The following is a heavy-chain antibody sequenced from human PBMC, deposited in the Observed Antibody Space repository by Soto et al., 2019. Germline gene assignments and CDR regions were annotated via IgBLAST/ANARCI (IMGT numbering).Heavy chain of an antibody. D-gene: IGHD2-2*02. CDR3: AKARGYNIEAELGP. J-gene: IGHJ5*02. CDR1: GLNLNSYD. Sequence: PGGSLRLPCSPSGLNLNSYDMSWVRQASAKGLEGVSSISGSGGSTYYADSVKGRFTVSRDNSKNALSLQMNILWAEPTAVYYCAKARGYNIEAELGPWGQGALVTVSS. V-gene: IGHV3-23*01. CDR2: ISGSGGST.